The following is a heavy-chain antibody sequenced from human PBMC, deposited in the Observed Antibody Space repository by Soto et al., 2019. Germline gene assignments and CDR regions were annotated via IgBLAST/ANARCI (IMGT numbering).Heavy chain of an antibody. V-gene: IGHV3-23*01. CDR1: GFTFSSYA. CDR2: IDYSGGIT. J-gene: IGHJ4*02. Sequence: GGSLRLSCVASGFTFSSYAMGWVRQAPGKGLEWVSVIDYSGGITYYADSVKGRFTISADMSKNQVSLKVKSVAAADTAIYYCARARLVGLTTWDYFDYWGQGTLVTVSS. CDR3: ARARLVGLTTWDYFDY. D-gene: IGHD1-1*01.